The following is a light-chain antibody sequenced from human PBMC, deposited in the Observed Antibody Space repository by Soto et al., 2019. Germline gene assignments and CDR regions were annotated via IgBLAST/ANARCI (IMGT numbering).Light chain of an antibody. Sequence: DIQMTQSPSTLSASVGDRVTITCRASQTIRTLLAWYQQKPGKAPSLLIYKASSLESGVPSRFSGRGSGTEFTLTISRLQPDDCAAYYCQQYSTYPRTVGQGTKVEVK. V-gene: IGKV1-5*03. CDR2: KAS. CDR1: QTIRTL. J-gene: IGKJ1*01. CDR3: QQYSTYPRT.